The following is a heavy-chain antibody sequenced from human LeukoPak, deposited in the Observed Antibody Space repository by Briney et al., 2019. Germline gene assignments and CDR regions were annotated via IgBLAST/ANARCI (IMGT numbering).Heavy chain of an antibody. CDR1: GSSISSSSYY. CDR2: IYYSGST. CDR3: ARVGKTGQQLVGGEPYFDY. J-gene: IGHJ4*02. D-gene: IGHD6-13*01. Sequence: SETLSLTCTVSGSSISSSSYYWGWIRQPPGKGLEWIGSIYYSGSTYYNPSLKSRVTISVDTSKNQFSLKLSSVTAADTAVYYCARVGKTGQQLVGGEPYFDYWGQGTLVTVSS. V-gene: IGHV4-39*07.